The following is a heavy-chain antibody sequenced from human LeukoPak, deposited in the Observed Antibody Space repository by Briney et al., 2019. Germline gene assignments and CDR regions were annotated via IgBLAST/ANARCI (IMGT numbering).Heavy chain of an antibody. J-gene: IGHJ4*02. CDR1: GGTFSSYA. D-gene: IGHD3-9*01. V-gene: IGHV1-69*13. Sequence: RASVKVSCKASGGTFSSYAISWVRQAPGQGLEWMGGIIPIFGTANYAQKFQGRVTITADESTSTAYMELRSLRSDDTAVYYCARESYDILTGYNVFDYWGQGTLVTVSS. CDR3: ARESYDILTGYNVFDY. CDR2: IIPIFGTA.